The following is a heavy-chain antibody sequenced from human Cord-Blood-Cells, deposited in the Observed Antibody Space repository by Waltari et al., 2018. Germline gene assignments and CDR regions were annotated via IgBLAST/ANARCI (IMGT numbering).Heavy chain of an antibody. D-gene: IGHD6-6*01. CDR1: GGSISSSSYY. J-gene: IGHJ4*02. CDR2: LYYSGST. CDR3: SSSSDY. Sequence: QLQLQESGPGLVKPSETLSLTGTVSGGSISSSSYYWGWIRQPPGKGLAWIGGLYYSGSTYYNPSLKSRVTISVDTSKNQFSLKLSSVTAADTAVYYCSSSSDYWGQGTLVTVSS. V-gene: IGHV4-39*01.